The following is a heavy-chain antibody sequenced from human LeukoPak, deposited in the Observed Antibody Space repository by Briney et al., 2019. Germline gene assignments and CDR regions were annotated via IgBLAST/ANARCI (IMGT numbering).Heavy chain of an antibody. J-gene: IGHJ4*02. Sequence: GGSLRLSCAASGFTLTIYALTWVRQAPGRGLEWVSIIGGDGVNTYYADSVKGRFTISKDNSKNTLYLQINSLRVEDTAVYFCAKKMGNGAFYAFDSWGQGTLVTVSS. V-gene: IGHV3-23*01. CDR2: IGGDGVNT. CDR3: AKKMGNGAFYAFDS. CDR1: GFTLTIYA. D-gene: IGHD2-8*01.